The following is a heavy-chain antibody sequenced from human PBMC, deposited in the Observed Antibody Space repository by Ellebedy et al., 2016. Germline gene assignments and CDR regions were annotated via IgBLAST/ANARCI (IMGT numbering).Heavy chain of an antibody. CDR3: ARGRGDGYNREYYYYCYGMDV. Sequence: SETLSLSXTVSGGSVSSCSYYWSCIPQRPGKGLECLGYIYYSGSTNYNPSLKSRVTISVDTSKNQFSLKLSSVTAADTAVYYCARGRGDGYNREYYYYCYGMDVWGQGTTVTVSS. V-gene: IGHV4-61*01. CDR2: IYYSGST. D-gene: IGHD5-24*01. CDR1: GGSVSSCSYY. J-gene: IGHJ6*02.